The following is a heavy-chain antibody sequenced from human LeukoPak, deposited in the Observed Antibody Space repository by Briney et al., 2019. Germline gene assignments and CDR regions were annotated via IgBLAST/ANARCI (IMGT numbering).Heavy chain of an antibody. CDR2: ISGNGGRT. CDR3: AKAHSISWPYAFDS. CDR1: GFTFSNYA. Sequence: GGSLRLSCAASGFTFSNYAMAWVRQAPGKGLEWVSAISGNGGRTYSADSVQGRFTISRDNSKNTVYLQMDNLRAEDSAMYYCAKAHSISWPYAFDSWGQGTLVAVSS. J-gene: IGHJ4*02. V-gene: IGHV3-23*01. D-gene: IGHD6-13*01.